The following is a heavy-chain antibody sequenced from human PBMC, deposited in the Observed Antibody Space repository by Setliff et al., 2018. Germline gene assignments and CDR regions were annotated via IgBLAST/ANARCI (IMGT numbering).Heavy chain of an antibody. CDR1: GGSISSYY. J-gene: IGHJ4*02. CDR3: VRGTPRRSSGWDFDY. Sequence: SETLSLTCTVSGGSISSYYWSWIRQPAGKGLEWIGRIYTSGSTNYNPSLKSRVTMSVDTSKNQFSLKLSSVTAADTAVNYCVRGTPRRSSGWDFDYWGQGTLVTVSS. V-gene: IGHV4-4*07. D-gene: IGHD6-19*01. CDR2: IYTSGST.